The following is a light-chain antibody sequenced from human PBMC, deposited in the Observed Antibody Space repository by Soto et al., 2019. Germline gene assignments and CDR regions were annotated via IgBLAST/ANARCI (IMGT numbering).Light chain of an antibody. V-gene: IGLV2-14*01. J-gene: IGLJ2*01. CDR2: DVS. Sequence: QSALTQPASVSGSPGQSITISCTGTSSDVGGYNYVSWYQQHPGKAPKLMIDDVSNRPSGVSNRFSGSKSGNTASLTISGLQAEDEADYYCSSYTSSSTLFGGRTKLTVL. CDR1: SSDVGGYNY. CDR3: SSYTSSSTL.